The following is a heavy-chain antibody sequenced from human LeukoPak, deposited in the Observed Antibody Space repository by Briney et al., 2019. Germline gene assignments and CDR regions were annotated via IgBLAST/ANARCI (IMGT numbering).Heavy chain of an antibody. CDR2: IYTSGST. V-gene: IGHV4-61*02. CDR3: ANGFDY. Sequence: PSETLSLTCTVSGGSISGGSYYWSWIRQPAGKGLEWIGRIYTSGSTNYNPSLKSRVTISVDTSKNQFSLKLSSVTAADTAVYYCANGFDYWGQGTLVTVSS. CDR1: GGSISGGSYY. J-gene: IGHJ4*02. D-gene: IGHD4-17*01.